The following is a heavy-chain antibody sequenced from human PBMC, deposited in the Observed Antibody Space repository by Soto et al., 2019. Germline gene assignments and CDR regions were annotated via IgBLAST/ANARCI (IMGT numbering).Heavy chain of an antibody. V-gene: IGHV3-74*01. CDR3: ARGLKWGLFDY. CDR2: LNRDGSST. Sequence: GGSLRLSCAASEFTFSNYAMSWVRQAPGKGLVWVSHLNRDGSSTSYADSVNGRFTISRDNARNTLFLQMNSLRAEDTAVYYCARGLKWGLFDYWGQGTLVTVSS. CDR1: EFTFSNYA. J-gene: IGHJ4*02. D-gene: IGHD4-4*01.